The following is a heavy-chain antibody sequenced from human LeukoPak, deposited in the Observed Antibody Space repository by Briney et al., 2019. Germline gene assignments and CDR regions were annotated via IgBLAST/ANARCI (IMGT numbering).Heavy chain of an antibody. CDR3: AKERRWLQSGGYYFDY. V-gene: IGHV3-30*18. CDR2: ISYDGSNK. J-gene: IGHJ4*02. CDR1: GFTFSSYG. Sequence: GGSLRLSCAASGFTFSSYGMHWVRQAPGKGLEWVAVISYDGSNKYYADSVKGRFTISRDNSKNTLYLQMNSLRAEGTAVYYCAKERRWLQSGGYYFDYWGQGTLVTVSS. D-gene: IGHD5-24*01.